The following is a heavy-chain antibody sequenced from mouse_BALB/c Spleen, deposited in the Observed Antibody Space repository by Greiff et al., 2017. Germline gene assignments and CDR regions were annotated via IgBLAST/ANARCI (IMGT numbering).Heavy chain of an antibody. D-gene: IGHD1-1*01. CDR2: ISYSGST. Sequence: DVKLQESGPSLVKPSQTLSLTCSVTGDSITSGYWNWIRKFPGNKLEYMGYISYSGSTYYNPSLKSRISITRDTSKNQYYLQLNSVTTEDTATYYCARLFYGSSPYWYFDVWGAGTTVTVSS. CDR1: GDSITSGY. J-gene: IGHJ1*01. V-gene: IGHV3-8*02. CDR3: ARLFYGSSPYWYFDV.